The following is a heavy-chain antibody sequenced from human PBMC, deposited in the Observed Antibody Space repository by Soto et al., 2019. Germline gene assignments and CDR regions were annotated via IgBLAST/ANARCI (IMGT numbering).Heavy chain of an antibody. CDR1: GGTFSSYA. CDR2: IIPIFGTA. D-gene: IGHD1-1*01. V-gene: IGHV1-69*01. CDR3: ARDRYVGAHPPRSNDKDSGMDD. J-gene: IGHJ6*02. Sequence: QVQLVQSGAEVKEPGSSVKVSCKASGGTFSSYAISWVRQAPGQGLEWMGGIIPIFGTANYAQKFQGRVPIIADESTSTAYTELSSLRAADTAVYYCARDRYVGAHPPRSNDKDSGMDDWCQGTTVTVS.